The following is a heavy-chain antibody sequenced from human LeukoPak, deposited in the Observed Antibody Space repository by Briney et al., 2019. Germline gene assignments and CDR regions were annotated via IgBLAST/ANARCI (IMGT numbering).Heavy chain of an antibody. J-gene: IGHJ4*02. CDR3: ARGPLYYDLSTGYPPSEMYYFDY. CDR2: IIPIFATP. Sequence: SVTVSCKASGGTFSSYAVSWVRQAPGQGLEWIGGIIPIFATPDYAQKFRGRVSITTDESTSTAYMELSSLRSEDTALYYCARGPLYYDLSTGYPPSEMYYFDYWGQGTLVTVSS. D-gene: IGHD3-9*01. CDR1: GGTFSSYA. V-gene: IGHV1-69*05.